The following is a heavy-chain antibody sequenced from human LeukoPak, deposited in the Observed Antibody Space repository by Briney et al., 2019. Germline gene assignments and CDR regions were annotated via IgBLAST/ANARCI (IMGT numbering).Heavy chain of an antibody. D-gene: IGHD1-7*01. V-gene: IGHV1-69*05. CDR2: IIPIFGTA. Sequence: SVKVSCKASGGTFSSYAISWVRQAPGQGLEWMGGIIPIFGTANYAQKFRGRVTITTDESTSTAYMELSSLRSEDTAVYYCARSSNWNLGYFDYWGQGTLVTVSS. CDR1: GGTFSSYA. J-gene: IGHJ4*02. CDR3: ARSSNWNLGYFDY.